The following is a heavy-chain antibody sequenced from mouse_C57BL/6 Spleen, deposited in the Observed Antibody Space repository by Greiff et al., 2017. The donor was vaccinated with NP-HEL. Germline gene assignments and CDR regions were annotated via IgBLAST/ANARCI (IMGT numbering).Heavy chain of an antibody. V-gene: IGHV10-3*01. CDR2: IRSKSSNYAT. CDR1: GFTFTPSS. CDR3: VRERGITTVVDAKDD. D-gene: IGHD1-1*01. J-gene: IGHJ4*01. Sequence: VTVIASGGGLVPPIGSLKLSCASSGFTFTPSSMHLFRPSPCPGLDWVARIRSKSSNYATYYADSVKYRFTISRDDSQSMLYLKMNNLKTEDTAMYYCVRERGITTVVDAKDDWGQGTSVTVSS.